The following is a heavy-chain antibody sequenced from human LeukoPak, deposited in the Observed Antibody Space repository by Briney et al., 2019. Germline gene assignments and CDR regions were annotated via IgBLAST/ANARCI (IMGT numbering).Heavy chain of an antibody. Sequence: PSETLSLTCTVSGGFISSYYWSWIRQPPGKGLEWIGYIYYSGSTNYNPSLKSRVTISVDTSKNHFSLKLSSVTAADTAVYYCARSPWSNYYYYYGMDVWGQGTTVTVSS. V-gene: IGHV4-59*01. CDR2: IYYSGST. CDR1: GGFISSYY. CDR3: ARSPWSNYYYYYGMDV. J-gene: IGHJ6*02. D-gene: IGHD1-26*01.